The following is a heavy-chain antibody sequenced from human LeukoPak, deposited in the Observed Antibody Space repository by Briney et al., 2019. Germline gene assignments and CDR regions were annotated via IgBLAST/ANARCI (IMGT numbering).Heavy chain of an antibody. V-gene: IGHV1-2*02. CDR1: GYTFSGYH. D-gene: IGHD6-13*01. CDR2: ISPNSGGT. J-gene: IGHJ4*02. CDR3: ARAVMSSSRYFDY. Sequence: ASVTVSFKPSGYTFSGYHIHWVRQAPGQGLEWMGWISPNSGGTNSAQKFQGRVTMTRDTSISTAYMELSRLRSDDTAVYYCARAVMSSSRYFDYWGQGTLVTVSS.